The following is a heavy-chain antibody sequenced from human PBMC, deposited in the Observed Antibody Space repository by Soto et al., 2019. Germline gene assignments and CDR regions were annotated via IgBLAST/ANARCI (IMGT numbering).Heavy chain of an antibody. Sequence: GGSLRLSCAASGFTFSNFEMHWVRQAPGKGLEWVSYINTAGSTKYYAESVKGRFTISRDNARNSLFLQMNSLRGEDTAVYYCARAECSSPDCLKAYYSYGLDVWGQGSTVTVSS. CDR3: ARAECSSPDCLKAYYSYGLDV. J-gene: IGHJ6*02. D-gene: IGHD3-9*01. CDR2: INTAGSTK. V-gene: IGHV3-48*03. CDR1: GFTFSNFE.